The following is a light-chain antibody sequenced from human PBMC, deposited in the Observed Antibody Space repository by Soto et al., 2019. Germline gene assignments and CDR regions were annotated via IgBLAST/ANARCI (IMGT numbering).Light chain of an antibody. CDR3: QQYGSSPPYT. CDR1: QSVSNNY. Sequence: EVVLTQSPGTLSLSPGERATLSCRASQSVSNNYFAWYQQKPGQAPRLLIFGSSDRATGIPDRFRGSGSGTDFTLTISRLEPEDFAVYYCQQYGSSPPYTFGQGNKLEIK. CDR2: GSS. V-gene: IGKV3-20*01. J-gene: IGKJ2*01.